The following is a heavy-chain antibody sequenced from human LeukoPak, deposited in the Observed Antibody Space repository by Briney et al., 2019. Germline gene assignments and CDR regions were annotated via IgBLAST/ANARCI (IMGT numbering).Heavy chain of an antibody. J-gene: IGHJ4*02. Sequence: PGGSLRLSCAASGFTFSSYWMHWFRQAPGKGLVWVSRINSDGSSTSYADSVKGRFTISRDNAKNTLYLQMNSLRAEDTAVYYCASEDTAMDPFDYWGQGTLVTVSS. V-gene: IGHV3-74*01. CDR2: INSDGSST. D-gene: IGHD5-18*01. CDR3: ASEDTAMDPFDY. CDR1: GFTFSSYW.